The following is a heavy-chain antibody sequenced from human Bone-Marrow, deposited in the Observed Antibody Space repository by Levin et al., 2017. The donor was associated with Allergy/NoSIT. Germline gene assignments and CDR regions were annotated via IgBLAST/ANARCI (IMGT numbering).Heavy chain of an antibody. V-gene: IGHV3-74*01. CDR1: GFGFSAFW. Sequence: GGSLRLSCVGSGFGFSAFWMYWVRQSPGKGLVWVSSINGYGRTTSYADSGEGRFTVSRDNAQNTLYLQMTSLRAEDTAIYYCARGQYYGMDVWGQGTTVTVFS. CDR3: ARGQYYGMDV. CDR2: INGYGRTT. J-gene: IGHJ6*02.